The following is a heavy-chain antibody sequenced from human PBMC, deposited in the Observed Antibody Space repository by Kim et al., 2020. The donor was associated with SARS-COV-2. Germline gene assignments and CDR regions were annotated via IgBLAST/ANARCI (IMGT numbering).Heavy chain of an antibody. J-gene: IGHJ3*02. CDR2: IYYSGST. D-gene: IGHD5-12*01. Sequence: SETLSLTCTVSGGSISSGGYYWSWIRQHPGKGLEWIGYIYYSGSTYYNPSLKSRVTISVDTSKNQFSLKLSSVTAADTAVYYCARGRTGYSGYDYRRDTFDIWGQGTMVTVSS. CDR1: GGSISSGGYY. V-gene: IGHV4-31*03. CDR3: ARGRTGYSGYDYRRDTFDI.